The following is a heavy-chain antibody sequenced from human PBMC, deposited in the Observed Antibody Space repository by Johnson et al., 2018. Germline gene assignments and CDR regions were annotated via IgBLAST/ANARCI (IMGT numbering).Heavy chain of an antibody. CDR2: INSDGSST. Sequence: VQLVESGGGLVQPGGSLRLSCAASGFTFSRYWMHWVRQAPWKGLVWVSRINSDGSSTSYADSVKGRFTISRDNAKNTLYLQMNSLRAEDTAVYYCARENADDAFDIWGQGTMVTVSS. CDR1: GFTFSRYW. CDR3: ARENADDAFDI. J-gene: IGHJ3*02. D-gene: IGHD2-8*01. V-gene: IGHV3-74*01.